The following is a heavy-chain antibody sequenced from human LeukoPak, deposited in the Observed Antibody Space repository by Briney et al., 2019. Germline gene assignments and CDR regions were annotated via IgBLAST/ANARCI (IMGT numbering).Heavy chain of an antibody. J-gene: IGHJ3*02. CDR3: ARDHGTKMVQLWTRDAFDI. CDR1: GGSISSGDYY. D-gene: IGHD5-18*01. CDR2: IYYSGST. Sequence: SETLSLTCTVSGGSISSGDYYWSWIRQPPGKDLEWIGYIYYSGSTYYNPSLKSRVTISVDTSKNQFSLKLSSVTAADTAVYYCARDHGTKMVQLWTRDAFDIWGQGTMVTVSS. V-gene: IGHV4-30-4*01.